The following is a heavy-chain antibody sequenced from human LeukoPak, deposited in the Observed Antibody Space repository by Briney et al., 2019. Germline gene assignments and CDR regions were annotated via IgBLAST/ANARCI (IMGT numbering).Heavy chain of an antibody. D-gene: IGHD6-6*01. J-gene: IGHJ4*02. CDR2: INHSGST. CDR1: GGSFSGYY. Sequence: KASETLSLTCAVYGGSFSGYYWSWIRQPPGKGLEWIGEINHSGSTNYNPSLKSRVTISVDTSKNQFSLKLSSVTAADTAVYYCASPHANSEYSSSFAYWGQGTLVTVSS. V-gene: IGHV4-34*01. CDR3: ASPHANSEYSSSFAY.